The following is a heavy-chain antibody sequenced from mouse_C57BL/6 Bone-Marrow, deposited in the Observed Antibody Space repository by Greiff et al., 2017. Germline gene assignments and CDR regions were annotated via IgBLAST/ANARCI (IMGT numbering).Heavy chain of an antibody. CDR2: IYPGNSDT. CDR3: KVIYYGNYFFAY. D-gene: IGHD2-1*01. V-gene: IGHV1-5*01. Sequence: VQLKESGTVLARPGASVKMSCKTSGYTFTSYWMHWVKQRPGQGLEWIGAIYPGNSDTSYNQKFKGKAKLTAVTSASTAYMELSSLTNEDSAVYYCKVIYYGNYFFAYWGQGTLVTVSA. J-gene: IGHJ3*01. CDR1: GYTFTSYW.